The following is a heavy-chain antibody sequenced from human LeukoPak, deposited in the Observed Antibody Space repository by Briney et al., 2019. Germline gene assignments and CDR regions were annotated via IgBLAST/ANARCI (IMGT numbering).Heavy chain of an antibody. CDR2: INADGRNT. D-gene: IGHD6-19*01. CDR1: GFSLDNYW. J-gene: IGHJ4*02. CDR3: ARGSSSGWPDYFDY. Sequence: GGSLRLSCAASGFSLDNYWMHWVRLAPGKGLEWVSRINADGRNTPYADSVKGRFTISRDNAKNTLYLQMSSLRAEDTAVYYCARGSSSGWPDYFDYWGRGPLVTVSS. V-gene: IGHV3-74*01.